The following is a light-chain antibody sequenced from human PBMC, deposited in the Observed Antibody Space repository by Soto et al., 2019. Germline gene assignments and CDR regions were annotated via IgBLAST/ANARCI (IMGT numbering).Light chain of an antibody. CDR2: EVN. CDR3: SSYAGTNDIYV. J-gene: IGLJ1*01. V-gene: IGLV2-8*01. Sequence: QSVLAQPPSASGSPGQSVTISCTGTSSDVGAYDYVSWYQQHPGEAPKLLIYEVNKRHSGVPERFSASKSGVTASLTVSGLQAEDEADDYCSSYAGTNDIYVFGTGTKLTVL. CDR1: SSDVGAYDY.